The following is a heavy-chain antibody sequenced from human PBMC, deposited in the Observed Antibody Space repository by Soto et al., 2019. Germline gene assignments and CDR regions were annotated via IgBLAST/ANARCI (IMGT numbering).Heavy chain of an antibody. Sequence: ASVKVSCKASGYTFTGYYMHWVRQAPGQGREWMGWINPNSGGTNYEQKFQCWVTMTRDTSISTAYMELRRLRSDDTAVYYSARGIMITFWGVNANDFDYWGQGTLVTVSS. V-gene: IGHV1-2*04. CDR1: GYTFTGYY. CDR3: ARGIMITFWGVNANDFDY. J-gene: IGHJ4*02. D-gene: IGHD3-16*01. CDR2: INPNSGGT.